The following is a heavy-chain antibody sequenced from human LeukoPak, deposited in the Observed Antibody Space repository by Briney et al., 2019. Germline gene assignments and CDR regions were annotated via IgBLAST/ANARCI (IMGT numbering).Heavy chain of an antibody. CDR1: GGSFSGYY. D-gene: IGHD3-3*01. Sequence: PETLSLTCAVYGGSFSGYYWSWIRHPPGKGLEWIGEINHSGSTNYNPSLKSRVPLSVETSKNQFSLKLSSVTAADTAGYYCARGLRDFWSGPLRPNWCDPWGQGTRVSVSS. CDR2: INHSGST. J-gene: IGHJ5*02. CDR3: ARGLRDFWSGPLRPNWCDP. V-gene: IGHV4-34*01.